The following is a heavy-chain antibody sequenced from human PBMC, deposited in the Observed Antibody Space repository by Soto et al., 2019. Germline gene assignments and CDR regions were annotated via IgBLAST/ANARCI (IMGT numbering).Heavy chain of an antibody. CDR1: GGSISSSSYY. D-gene: IGHD2-21*02. Sequence: SETLSLTCTVSGGSISSSSYYWGWIRQPPGKGLEWIGYIHYSGSTCYNPSLKSRVTISVDTSKNLFSLNLSSVTAADTAVYFCVREDDGGDRDYYGLDVWGQGTTVTVSS. CDR3: VREDDGGDRDYYGLDV. CDR2: IHYSGST. V-gene: IGHV4-39*07. J-gene: IGHJ6*02.